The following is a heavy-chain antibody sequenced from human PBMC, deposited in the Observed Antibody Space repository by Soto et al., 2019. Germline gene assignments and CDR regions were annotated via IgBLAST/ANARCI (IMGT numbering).Heavy chain of an antibody. J-gene: IGHJ6*02. CDR1: GGSFSCYY. CDR3: ARLAGLCV. V-gene: IGHV4-34*01. Sequence: KASETLSLTCAVYGGSFSCYYWSWIRQPPGKGLEWIGEINHSGSTNYNPSLKSRVTISVDTSKNQFSLKLSSVTAADTAVYYCARLAGLCVWGQGTTVTVSS. CDR2: INHSGST.